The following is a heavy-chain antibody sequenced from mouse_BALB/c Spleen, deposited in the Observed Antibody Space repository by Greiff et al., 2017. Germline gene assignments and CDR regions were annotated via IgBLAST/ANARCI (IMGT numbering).Heavy chain of an antibody. Sequence: QVQLQQPGAELVKPGASVKLSCKASGYTFTSYWMHWVKQRPGQGLEWIGEINPSNGRTNYNEKFKSKATLTVDKSSSTAYMQLSSLTSEDSAVYYCAPTGTGFADWGQGTLVTGSA. J-gene: IGHJ3*01. CDR1: GYTFTSYW. D-gene: IGHD4-1*02. CDR3: APTGTGFAD. CDR2: INPSNGRT. V-gene: IGHV1S81*02.